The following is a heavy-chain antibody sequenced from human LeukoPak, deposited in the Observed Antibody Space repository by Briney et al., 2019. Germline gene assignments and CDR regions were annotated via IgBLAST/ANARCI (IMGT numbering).Heavy chain of an antibody. Sequence: GGSLRLSCAASGFTFSDYYMTWIRQAPGKGLEWISYISDSGDTTYYADPVQGRFSISRDNAKNSVYLQLNSLRAEDTAVYYCERAPYRSGPYPLLRYGGQGTLVTVSS. CDR1: GFTFSDYY. V-gene: IGHV3-11*01. CDR2: ISDSGDTT. CDR3: ERAPYRSGPYPLLRY. D-gene: IGHD6-19*01. J-gene: IGHJ4*02.